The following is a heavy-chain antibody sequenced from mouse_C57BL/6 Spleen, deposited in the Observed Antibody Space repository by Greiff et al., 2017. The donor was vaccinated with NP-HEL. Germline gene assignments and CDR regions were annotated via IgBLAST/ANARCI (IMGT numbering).Heavy chain of an antibody. Sequence: QVQLQQSGAELVMPGASVKLSCKASGYTFTSYWMHWVKQRPGQGLEWIGEIDPSDSYTNYNQKFKGKSTLTVDKSSSTAYMQLSSLTSEDSAVYYCARGTTVVEGFAYWGQGTLVTVSA. J-gene: IGHJ3*01. CDR2: IDPSDSYT. CDR1: GYTFTSYW. CDR3: ARGTTVVEGFAY. V-gene: IGHV1-69*01. D-gene: IGHD1-1*01.